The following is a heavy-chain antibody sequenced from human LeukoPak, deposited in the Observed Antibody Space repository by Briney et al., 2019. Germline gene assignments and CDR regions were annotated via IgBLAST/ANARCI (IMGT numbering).Heavy chain of an antibody. J-gene: IGHJ4*02. CDR1: GFTFSTYW. CDR2: IKQDGSEK. Sequence: GGSLRLSCAASGFTFSTYWMSWVRQAPGKGLEWVANIKQDGSEKYFVDSVKGRFSISRDNARNSLYLQMNSLRAEDTAVYYCAREGSYIDYWGQGTLVTVSS. V-gene: IGHV3-7*01. CDR3: AREGSYIDY.